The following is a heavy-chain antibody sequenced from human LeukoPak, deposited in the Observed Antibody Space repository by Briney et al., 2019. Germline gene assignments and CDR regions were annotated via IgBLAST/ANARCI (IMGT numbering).Heavy chain of an antibody. D-gene: IGHD3-9*01. CDR1: GYTFTTYD. CDR2: VNPNSGVT. J-gene: IGHJ4*02. Sequence: ASVKVSCKASGYTFTTYDINWVRQATGQGLEWMGWVNPNSGVTRYAQKFQGRVTMTRNTSISTAYMELSSLRSEDTAVYYCAKNYDFLTGYASWGQGTLVTVSS. CDR3: AKNYDFLTGYAS. V-gene: IGHV1-8*01.